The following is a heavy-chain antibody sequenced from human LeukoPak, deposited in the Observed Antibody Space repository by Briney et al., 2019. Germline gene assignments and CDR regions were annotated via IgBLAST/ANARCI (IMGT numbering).Heavy chain of an antibody. CDR1: GVTFDDYA. D-gene: IGHD3-10*01. Sequence: GGSLRLSCAASGVTFDDYASHWVRQAPGKGLEWVSGISWNSGSIGYADSVKGRFTISRDNAKNSLYLQMNSLRAEDTALYYCAKDKTRYYGSGSYYTFDYWGQGTLVTVSS. J-gene: IGHJ4*02. V-gene: IGHV3-9*01. CDR2: ISWNSGSI. CDR3: AKDKTRYYGSGSYYTFDY.